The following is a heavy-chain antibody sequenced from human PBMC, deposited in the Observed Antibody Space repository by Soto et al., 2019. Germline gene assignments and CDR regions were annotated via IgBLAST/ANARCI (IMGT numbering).Heavy chain of an antibody. CDR2: IKQDGSEK. D-gene: IGHD3-10*01. V-gene: IGHV3-7*01. Sequence: GGSLRLSCAASGFTFSSYWMSWVRQAPGKGLEWVANIKQDGSEKYYVDSVKGRFTISRDNAKNSLYLQMNSLRAEDTAVYYCASRHLGSYYYGMDVWGQGTTVTAP. J-gene: IGHJ6*02. CDR3: ASRHLGSYYYGMDV. CDR1: GFTFSSYW.